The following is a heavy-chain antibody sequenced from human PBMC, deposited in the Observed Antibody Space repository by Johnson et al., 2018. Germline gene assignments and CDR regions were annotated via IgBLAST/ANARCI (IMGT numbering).Heavy chain of an antibody. CDR1: GFTVSSDY. Sequence: VQLVESGGGLVQPGGSLRLSCAASGFTVSSDYMSWVRQAPGKGLEWVSIIYSGGSTYYTDSVKGRFTISRDNSKNTLYLQMNSLRAEDTAVYYCARVTMIIVVTTNPGWGAFDVWGQGAMVTVSS. D-gene: IGHD3-22*01. CDR2: IYSGGST. V-gene: IGHV3-66*02. CDR3: ARVTMIIVVTTNPGWGAFDV. J-gene: IGHJ3*01.